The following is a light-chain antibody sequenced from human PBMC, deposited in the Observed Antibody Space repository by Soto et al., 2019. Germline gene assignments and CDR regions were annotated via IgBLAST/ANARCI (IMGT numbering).Light chain of an antibody. CDR3: CSYATYNMI. Sequence: QSALTQPASVSGSPGQSITISCTRTSNDFGTYYFVSWYQQHPDKAPKLIIYDGTERPSGVSNRFSGSKSGNTASLTISGLQDEDEAHYYCCSYATYNMILGGGTKLTVL. CDR1: SNDFGTYYF. CDR2: DGT. V-gene: IGLV2-23*01. J-gene: IGLJ2*01.